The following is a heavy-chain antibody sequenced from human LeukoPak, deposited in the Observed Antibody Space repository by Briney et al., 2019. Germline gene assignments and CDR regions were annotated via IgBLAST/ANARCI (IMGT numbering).Heavy chain of an antibody. Sequence: PSGTLSLTCSVSGGSLSTYSWTWVRQSPGKRLEWIGSIYNGGTTNYNPSLKSRGTISTDTAKNQFSLRLRSVSAADTAIYYCARDTTVASGMEYWGQGTLVSVSS. CDR2: IYNGGTT. V-gene: IGHV4-59*01. J-gene: IGHJ4*02. D-gene: IGHD5-12*01. CDR1: GGSLSTYS. CDR3: ARDTTVASGMEY.